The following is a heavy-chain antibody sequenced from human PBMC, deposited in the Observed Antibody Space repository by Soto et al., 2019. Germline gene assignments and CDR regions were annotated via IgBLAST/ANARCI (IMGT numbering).Heavy chain of an antibody. J-gene: IGHJ4*01. V-gene: IGHV1-69*13. CDR3: AKTGGGSCYSAVDY. Sequence: SVKVSCKASGGTFSSYAISWVRQAPGQGLEWMGGIIPIFGTANYAQKFQGRVTITADESTSTAYMELSSLRSEDTAVYYCAKTGGGSCYSAVDYWGQGTLVTVSS. CDR1: GGTFSSYA. CDR2: IIPIFGTA. D-gene: IGHD2-15*01.